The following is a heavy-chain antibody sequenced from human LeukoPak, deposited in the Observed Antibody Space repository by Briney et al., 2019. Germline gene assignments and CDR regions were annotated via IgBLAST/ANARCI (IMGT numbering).Heavy chain of an antibody. CDR3: ATFWSGLMGDYYMDV. CDR1: GFTFTNAW. V-gene: IGHV3-15*01. J-gene: IGHJ6*03. CDR2: IKRKTDGGTT. D-gene: IGHD3-3*01. Sequence: GGSLRLSCAASGFTFTNAWMSWVRQAPGKGLEWVGLIKRKTDGGTTDYAAPLKGRFTISRDDSKNTLYLQMNSLKTEDTAVYYCATFWSGLMGDYYMDVWGKGTTVTVSS.